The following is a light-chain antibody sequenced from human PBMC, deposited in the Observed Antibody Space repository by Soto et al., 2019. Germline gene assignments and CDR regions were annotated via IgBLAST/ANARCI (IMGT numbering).Light chain of an antibody. Sequence: EIVMTQSPATLSVSPGERATLSCRASQSVSSNLAWYQQKPGQAPRLLIYGASTRATGIPARFSGSGSGTKFTLTISSLQSEDFAVYYWQQYNNWPLITFGQGTRLEIK. CDR1: QSVSSN. V-gene: IGKV3-15*01. CDR2: GAS. J-gene: IGKJ5*01. CDR3: QQYNNWPLIT.